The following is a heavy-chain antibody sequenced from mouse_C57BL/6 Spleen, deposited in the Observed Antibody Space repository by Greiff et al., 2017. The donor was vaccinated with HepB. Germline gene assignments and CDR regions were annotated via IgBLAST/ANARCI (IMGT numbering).Heavy chain of an antibody. CDR1: GFTFSDYY. CDR2: INYDGSST. CDR3: ARGEYYYGSSFYYYAIDY. V-gene: IGHV5-16*01. Sequence: EVKLQESEGGLVQPGSSMKLSCTASGFTFSDYYMAWVRQVPEKGLEWVANINYDGSSTYYLDSLKSRFIISRDNAKNILYLQMSSLKSEDTATYYCARGEYYYGSSFYYYAIDYWGQGTSVTVSS. J-gene: IGHJ4*01. D-gene: IGHD1-1*01.